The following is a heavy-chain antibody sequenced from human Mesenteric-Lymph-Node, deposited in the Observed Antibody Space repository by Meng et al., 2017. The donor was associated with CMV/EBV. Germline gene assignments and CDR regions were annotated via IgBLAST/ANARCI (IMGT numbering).Heavy chain of an antibody. Sequence: GESLKISCAASGFTFSDYYMSWIRQAPGKGLEWVSYISSSSSYIYYADSVKGRFTISRDNAKNSLYLQMNSLRAEDTAVYYCARGATVITMIVVVIEDYYYYGMDVWGQGTTVTVSS. CDR1: GFTFSDYY. V-gene: IGHV3-11*06. J-gene: IGHJ6*02. D-gene: IGHD3-22*01. CDR3: ARGATVITMIVVVIEDYYYYGMDV. CDR2: ISSSSSYI.